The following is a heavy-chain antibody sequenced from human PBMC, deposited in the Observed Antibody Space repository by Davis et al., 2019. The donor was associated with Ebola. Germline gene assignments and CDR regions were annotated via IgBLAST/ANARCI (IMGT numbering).Heavy chain of an antibody. D-gene: IGHD5-12*01. CDR1: GFTFSSYW. V-gene: IGHV3-74*01. CDR2: INSDGSST. CDR3: ARDSVATIPNFYYYYGMDV. Sequence: PGGSLRLSCAASGFTFSSYWMHWVRQAPGKGLVWVSRINSDGSSTSYADSVKGRFTISRDNSKNTLYLQMNSLRAEDTAVYYCARDSVATIPNFYYYYGMDVWGQGTTVTVSS. J-gene: IGHJ6*02.